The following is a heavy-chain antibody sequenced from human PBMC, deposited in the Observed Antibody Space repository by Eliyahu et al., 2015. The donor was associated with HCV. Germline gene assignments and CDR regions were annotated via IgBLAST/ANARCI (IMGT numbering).Heavy chain of an antibody. V-gene: IGHV3-15*01. CDR2: IKSKTDGGTT. Sequence: EVQLVESGGGLVKPGGSLRLSCAASGFTFSNAWXSWVRQAPGKGLEWVGRIKSKTDGGTTDYAAPVKGRFTISRDDSKNTLYLQMNSLKTEDTAVYYCTTSPGYSLWFGEWVGDYWGQGTLVTVSS. D-gene: IGHD3-10*01. CDR3: TTSPGYSLWFGEWVGDY. CDR1: GFTFSNAW. J-gene: IGHJ4*02.